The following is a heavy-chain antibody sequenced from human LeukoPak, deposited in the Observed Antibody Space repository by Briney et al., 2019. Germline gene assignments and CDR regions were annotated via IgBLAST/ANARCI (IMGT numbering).Heavy chain of an antibody. J-gene: IGHJ4*02. CDR2: INHSGST. Sequence: PSETLSLTCAVYGGSFSVYYWSWIRQPPGKGLEWIGEINHSGSTNYNPSLKSRVTISVDTSKNQFSLKLSSVTAADTAVYYCARGRLRYCDYWGQGTLVTVSS. V-gene: IGHV4-34*01. CDR3: ARGRLRYCDY. CDR1: GGSFSVYY. D-gene: IGHD3-9*01.